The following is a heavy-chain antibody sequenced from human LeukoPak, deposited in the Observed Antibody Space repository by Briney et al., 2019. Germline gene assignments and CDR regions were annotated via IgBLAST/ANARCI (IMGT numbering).Heavy chain of an antibody. CDR1: GFTFSSYA. CDR3: ARGEYSSSSVDYYYYMDV. V-gene: IGHV3-30-3*01. D-gene: IGHD6-6*01. Sequence: GGSLRLSCAASGFTFSSYAMHWVRQAPGKGLEWVAVISYDGSNKYYADSVKGRFTISRDNSKNTLYLQMNSLRAEDTAVYYCARGEYSSSSVDYYYYMDVWGKGTTVTVSS. J-gene: IGHJ6*03. CDR2: ISYDGSNK.